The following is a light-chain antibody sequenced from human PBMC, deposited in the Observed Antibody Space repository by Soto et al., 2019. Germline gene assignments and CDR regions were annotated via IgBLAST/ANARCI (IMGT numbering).Light chain of an antibody. CDR1: QDISNY. CDR3: QQYDNLPLT. V-gene: IGKV1-33*01. Sequence: DIQITQSPSSLSASVGDRVTITCHSSQDISNYLNWYQQKPGKAPKLLIYDASNSETGVPSRFSGSGSGTDFTFTISGLQPEDIATYYCQQYDNLPLTFGGGTKVDIK. J-gene: IGKJ4*01. CDR2: DAS.